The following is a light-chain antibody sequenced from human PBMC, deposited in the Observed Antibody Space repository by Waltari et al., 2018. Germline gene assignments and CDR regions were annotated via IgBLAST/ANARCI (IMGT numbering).Light chain of an antibody. CDR1: SGHSSNV. CDR2: VNSDGSH. Sequence: QLVLTQSPSASASLGASVKLTCPLSSGHSSNVIARLQQRPEKGPRYLMQVNSDGSHSKGDEIPDRFSGSSSGAERYLTISSLQTEDEGDYYCQTGGHGTWVFGGGTKLTVL. J-gene: IGLJ3*02. V-gene: IGLV4-69*01. CDR3: QTGGHGTWV.